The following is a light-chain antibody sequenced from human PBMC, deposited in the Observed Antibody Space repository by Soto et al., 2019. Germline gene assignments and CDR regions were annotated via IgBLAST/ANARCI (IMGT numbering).Light chain of an antibody. V-gene: IGKV1-5*03. CDR1: QTISSW. CDR3: QHYNSYSEA. CDR2: KAS. J-gene: IGKJ1*01. Sequence: DIHMTQSPSTLSVSVIDRVTITCLASQTISSWLAWYQQKPGKAPKLLIYKASTLKSGVPSRFSGSGSGTEFTLTISSLQPDDFATYYCQHYNSYSEAFGQGTKVDI.